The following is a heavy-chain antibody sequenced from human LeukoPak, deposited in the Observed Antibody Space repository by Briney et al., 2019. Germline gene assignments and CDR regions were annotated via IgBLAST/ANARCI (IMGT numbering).Heavy chain of an antibody. CDR1: GGSISSYY. D-gene: IGHD4-23*01. J-gene: IGHJ3*02. V-gene: IGHV4-59*08. Sequence: PSETLSRNGTVSGGSISSYYWSWIRQPQGKGLEWIGYIYYSGSTNYNPSLKSRVTITVDTSKNQFSLKRSSVTAADTAVYYCARGRARWAYAFVSWGQGTMVTVCS. CDR3: ARGRARWAYAFVS. CDR2: IYYSGST.